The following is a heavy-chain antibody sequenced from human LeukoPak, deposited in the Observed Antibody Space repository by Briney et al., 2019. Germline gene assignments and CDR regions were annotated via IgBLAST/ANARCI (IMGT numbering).Heavy chain of an antibody. D-gene: IGHD4-17*01. CDR2: INSGGDAT. CDR1: GFTFSTYW. Sequence: PGGSLRLSCAVSGFTFSTYWMSWVGQAPGKGLEWISYINSGGDATHYADSVKGRFTISRDDAKNSLYMQMNSLTAEDTAVYYCATGAGRYGDYRDYWGQGTLVTVSS. J-gene: IGHJ4*02. CDR3: ATGAGRYGDYRDY. V-gene: IGHV3-48*04.